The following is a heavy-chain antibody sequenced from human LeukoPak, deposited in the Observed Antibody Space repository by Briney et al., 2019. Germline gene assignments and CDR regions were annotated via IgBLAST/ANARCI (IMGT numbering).Heavy chain of an antibody. Sequence: ASVKVSCKASGYTFTGYYMHWVRQAPGQGLEWMGRINPNSGGTNYAQKFQGRVTTTRDTSISTAYMELSRLRSDDTAVYYCARGEYYYDSRFDYWGQGTLVTVS. CDR1: GYTFTGYY. V-gene: IGHV1-2*06. CDR3: ARGEYYYDSRFDY. J-gene: IGHJ4*02. CDR2: INPNSGGT. D-gene: IGHD3-22*01.